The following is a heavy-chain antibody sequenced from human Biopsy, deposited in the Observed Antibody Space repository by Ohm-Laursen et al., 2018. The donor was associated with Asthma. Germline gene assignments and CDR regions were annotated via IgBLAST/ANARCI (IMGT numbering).Heavy chain of an antibody. V-gene: IGHV3-30-3*01. D-gene: IGHD3-9*01. CDR2: ISYDGSNK. CDR3: AKAERYFDWYWFDP. J-gene: IGHJ5*02. Sequence: SLRLSCAASGFTFSSYAMHWVRQAPGKGLEWVAVISYDGSNKYYADSVKGRFTISRDNSKNTLYLQMDSLRAEDTAVYYCAKAERYFDWYWFDPWGQGTLVTVSS. CDR1: GFTFSSYA.